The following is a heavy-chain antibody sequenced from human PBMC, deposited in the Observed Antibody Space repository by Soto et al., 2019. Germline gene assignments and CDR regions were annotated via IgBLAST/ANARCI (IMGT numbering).Heavy chain of an antibody. Sequence: QVQLVQSGAEVKKPGSSVKVSCKASGGTFSSYAISWLRQAPGQGLEWMGGLIPIFGTANYAQKFQGRVTITADKSTSTAYMELSSLRSEDTAVYYCARVTITIFGLLGWFDPWGQGPLVTVSS. CDR2: LIPIFGTA. CDR3: ARVTITIFGLLGWFDP. V-gene: IGHV1-69*06. D-gene: IGHD3-3*01. CDR1: GGTFSSYA. J-gene: IGHJ5*02.